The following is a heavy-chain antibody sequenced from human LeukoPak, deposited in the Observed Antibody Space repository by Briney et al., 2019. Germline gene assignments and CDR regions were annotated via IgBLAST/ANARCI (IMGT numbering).Heavy chain of an antibody. CDR2: INHSGST. J-gene: IGHJ4*02. D-gene: IGHD6-13*01. CDR1: GGSFSGYY. V-gene: IGHV4-34*01. Sequence: SETLSLTCAVYGGSFSGYYWSWIRQPPGKGLEWIGEINHSGSTNYNPSLKSRVTISVDTSKNQFSLKLSSVTAADTAVYYCARGPNSSGWSRRRYYFDYWGQGTLVTVSS. CDR3: ARGPNSSGWSRRRYYFDY.